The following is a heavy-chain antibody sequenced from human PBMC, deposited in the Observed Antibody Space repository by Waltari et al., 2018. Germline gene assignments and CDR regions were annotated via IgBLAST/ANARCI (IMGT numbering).Heavy chain of an antibody. CDR1: GFTFSSYS. V-gene: IGHV3-21*01. CDR3: ARATSYYDSRGYYDY. Sequence: EVQLVESGGGLVKPGGSLRLSCAASGFTFSSYSINWVRQAPGKGLEWVSSISGSGTYKYYADSVKGRFTISRDNAKNSLYLQMNSLRVEDTAVYYCARATSYYDSRGYYDYWGQGTLVTVSS. D-gene: IGHD3-22*01. CDR2: ISGSGTYK. J-gene: IGHJ4*02.